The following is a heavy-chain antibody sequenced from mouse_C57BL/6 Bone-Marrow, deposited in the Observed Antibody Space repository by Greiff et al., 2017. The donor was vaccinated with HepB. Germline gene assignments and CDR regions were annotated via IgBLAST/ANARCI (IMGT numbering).Heavy chain of an antibody. V-gene: IGHV4-1*01. CDR3: ARSFITTVVAPYWYFDV. Sequence: EVQLVESGGGLVQPGGSLKLSCAASGIDFSRYWMSWVRRAPGKGLEWIGEINPDSSTINYAPSLKDKFIISRDNAKNTLYLQMSKVRSEDTALYYCARSFITTVVAPYWYFDVWGTGTTVTVSS. J-gene: IGHJ1*03. CDR2: INPDSSTI. CDR1: GIDFSRYW. D-gene: IGHD1-1*01.